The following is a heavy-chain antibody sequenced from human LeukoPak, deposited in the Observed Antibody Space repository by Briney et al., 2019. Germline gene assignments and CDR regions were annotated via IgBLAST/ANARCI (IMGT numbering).Heavy chain of an antibody. CDR3: AAWGSGNY. D-gene: IGHD7-27*01. CDR1: GFTFSDYA. CDR2: ISYDGSNK. V-gene: IGHV3-30-3*01. J-gene: IGHJ4*02. Sequence: GGSLRLSCAASGFTFSDYAMHWVRQAPGKGLEWLSLISYDGSNKYYADSVKGRFTISRDNAENLFYLQIDSLRVEDTAIYYCAAWGSGNYWGQGTLVTVSS.